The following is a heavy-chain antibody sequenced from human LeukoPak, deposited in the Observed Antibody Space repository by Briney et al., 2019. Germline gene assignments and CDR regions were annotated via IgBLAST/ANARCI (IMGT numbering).Heavy chain of an antibody. CDR1: GGTFSSYA. V-gene: IGHV1-69*13. J-gene: IGHJ4*02. D-gene: IGHD3-22*01. CDR2: IIPIFGTA. CDR3: ARGFRSHIYYDSSGYLGY. Sequence: SVKVSCKASGGTFSSYAISWVRQAPGQGLEWMGGIIPIFGTANYAQKFQGRVTITADESTSTAYMELSSLRSEDTAVYYCARGFRSHIYYDSSGYLGYWGQGTLVTVSS.